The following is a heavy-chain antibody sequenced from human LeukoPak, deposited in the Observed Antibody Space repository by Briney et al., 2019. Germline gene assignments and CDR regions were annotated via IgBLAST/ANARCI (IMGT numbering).Heavy chain of an antibody. Sequence: SVKVSCKSSGGTFSSYAISWVRQAPGQGLEWLGRIIPILGIANYAQKFHGRVTITADKSTSTAYMELSSLRSEDTAVYYCARYEHYGDLGGYGMDVWGQGTTVTVSS. CDR3: ARYEHYGDLGGYGMDV. D-gene: IGHD4-17*01. J-gene: IGHJ6*02. CDR2: IIPILGIA. V-gene: IGHV1-69*04. CDR1: GGTFSSYA.